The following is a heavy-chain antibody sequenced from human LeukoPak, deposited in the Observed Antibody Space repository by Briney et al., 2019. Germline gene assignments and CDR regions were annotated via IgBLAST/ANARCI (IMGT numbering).Heavy chain of an antibody. CDR3: ASAACILGYCSSTSFYYYYMDV. D-gene: IGHD2-2*01. CDR2: INHSGST. V-gene: IGHV4-34*01. CDR1: GGSFSGYY. Sequence: PSETLSLTCAVYGGSFSGYYWSWIRQPPGKGLEWIGEINHSGSTNYNPSLKSRVTISVDTSKNQFSLKLSSVTAADTAVYYCASAACILGYCSSTSFYYYYMDVWGKGTTVTISS. J-gene: IGHJ6*03.